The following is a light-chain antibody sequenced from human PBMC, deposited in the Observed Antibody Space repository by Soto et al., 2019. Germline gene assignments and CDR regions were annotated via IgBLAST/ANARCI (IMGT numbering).Light chain of an antibody. CDR2: KDS. CDR1: ALPKQH. V-gene: IGLV3-25*02. CDR3: QSADSSGTYYV. Sequence: SYELTQPPSVSVSPGQTARITCSGDALPKQHAYWYQQKPGQAPVLVIYKDSERPSGIPERFSGSSSGTTVTLTISGVQAEDEADYYCQSADSSGTYYVFGTGTKVTVL. J-gene: IGLJ1*01.